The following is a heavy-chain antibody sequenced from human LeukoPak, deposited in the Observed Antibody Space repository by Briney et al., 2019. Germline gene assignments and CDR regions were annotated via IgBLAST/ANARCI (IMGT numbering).Heavy chain of an antibody. Sequence: ASVKVSCKASGGTFSSYAISWVRQAPGQGLEWMGRIIPILGIANYAQKFQGRVTMTTDTSTSTAHMELRSLRSDDTAVYYCATYYCSTTSCYPYFFDYWGQGTLVTVSS. V-gene: IGHV1-69*04. D-gene: IGHD2-2*01. CDR3: ATYYCSTTSCYPYFFDY. CDR1: GGTFSSYA. J-gene: IGHJ4*02. CDR2: IIPILGIA.